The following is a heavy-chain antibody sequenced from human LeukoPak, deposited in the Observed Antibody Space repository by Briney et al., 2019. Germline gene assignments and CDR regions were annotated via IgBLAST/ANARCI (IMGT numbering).Heavy chain of an antibody. CDR3: AREDMVRGVRFDY. CDR2: IYHSGST. CDR1: GGSISSGGYS. D-gene: IGHD3-10*01. Sequence: PSETLSLTCAVSGGSISSGGYSWSWIRQPPGKGLEWIGYIYHSGSTYYNPSLKSRVTISVDRSKNQFSLKLSSVTAADTAVYYCAREDMVRGVRFDYWGQGTLVTVSS. J-gene: IGHJ4*02. V-gene: IGHV4-30-2*01.